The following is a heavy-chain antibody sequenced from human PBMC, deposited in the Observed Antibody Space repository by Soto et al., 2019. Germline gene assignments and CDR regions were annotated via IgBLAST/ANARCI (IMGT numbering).Heavy chain of an antibody. CDR2: AYYSGNT. D-gene: IGHD6-13*01. Sequence: SETLSLTCSVSGVALSRHYWSWIRQSPGKGLEWIGYAYYSGNTNYNPSLKSRVAISVDTSKKQFSLKLASVTIADTAVYYCARLTDSSSWSRFDYWGLGTLVTVSS. CDR3: ARLTDSSSWSRFDY. CDR1: GVALSRHY. J-gene: IGHJ4*02. V-gene: IGHV4-59*11.